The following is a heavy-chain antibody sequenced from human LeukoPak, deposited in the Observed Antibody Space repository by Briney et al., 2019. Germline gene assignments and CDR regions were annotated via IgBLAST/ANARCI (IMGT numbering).Heavy chain of an antibody. J-gene: IGHJ4*02. CDR1: GGSISSSSYY. CDR3: ARLRRRQGSSGWYGVGY. Sequence: PSETLSLTCTVSGGSISSSSYYWGWIRQPPGKGLEWIGYIYYSGSTNYNPSLKSRVTISVDTSKNQFSLKLSSVTAADTAVYYCARLRRRQGSSGWYGVGYWGQGTLVTVSS. D-gene: IGHD6-19*01. V-gene: IGHV4-61*05. CDR2: IYYSGST.